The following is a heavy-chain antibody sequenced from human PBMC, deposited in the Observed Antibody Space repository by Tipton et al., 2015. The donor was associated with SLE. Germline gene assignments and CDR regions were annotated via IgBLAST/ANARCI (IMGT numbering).Heavy chain of an antibody. CDR2: IYHSGST. CDR1: GYSISSGYY. V-gene: IGHV4-38-2*02. J-gene: IGHJ5*02. D-gene: IGHD6-25*01. Sequence: LRLSCTVSGYSISSGYYWGWIRQPPGKGLEWIGSIYHSGSTYYNPSPKSRVTISVDTSKNQFSLKLSSVTAADTAVYYCARSRRKYSSDGFDPWGQGTLVTVSS. CDR3: ARSRRKYSSDGFDP.